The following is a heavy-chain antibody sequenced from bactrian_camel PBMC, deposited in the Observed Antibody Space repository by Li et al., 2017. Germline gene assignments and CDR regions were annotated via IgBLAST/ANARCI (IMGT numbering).Heavy chain of an antibody. J-gene: IGHJ6*01. V-gene: IGHV3S53*01. Sequence: QVQLVESGGGSVQAGESLRISCTASGYSYIDPDMGWYRQVSEKERELVACIKTDGTTIYADSVKGRFTVSRDNAKNTLYLQLNSLKTEDTAMYYCTKDLWGGALYYGLPTLDSWGQGTQVTVS. CDR2: IKTDGTT. CDR3: TKDLWGGALYYGLPTLDS. CDR1: GYSYIDPD. D-gene: IGHD5*01.